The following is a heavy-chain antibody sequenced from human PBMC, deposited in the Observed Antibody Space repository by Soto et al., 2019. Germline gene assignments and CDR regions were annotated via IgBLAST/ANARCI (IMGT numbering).Heavy chain of an antibody. V-gene: IGHV3-7*01. CDR1: GFMFSAYW. CDR3: ARDFYGGYTYGPGDY. D-gene: IGHD5-18*01. Sequence: EVHLVESGGGLVQPGGSLRLSCAASGFMFSAYWMSWVRQAPGKGLEWVANIHGDGGKIYYVDSVKGRFTISRDNAKRSLYLQMKSLRAEDTAVYYCARDFYGGYTYGPGDYWGQGALVAVSS. CDR2: IHGDGGKI. J-gene: IGHJ4*02.